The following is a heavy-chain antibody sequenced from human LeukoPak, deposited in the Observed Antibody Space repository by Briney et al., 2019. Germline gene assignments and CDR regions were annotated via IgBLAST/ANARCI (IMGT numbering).Heavy chain of an antibody. D-gene: IGHD2-2*01. CDR1: GFTFSSHG. J-gene: IGHJ6*02. Sequence: GGSLRLSCAASGFTFSSHGMHWVRQAPGKGLEWVAVISYDGSNKYYADSVKGRFTISRDNSKNTLYLQMNSLRAEDTAVYYCAKEGRYCSSTSCHWAHYYYGMDVWGQGTTVTVSS. CDR3: AKEGRYCSSTSCHWAHYYYGMDV. CDR2: ISYDGSNK. V-gene: IGHV3-30*18.